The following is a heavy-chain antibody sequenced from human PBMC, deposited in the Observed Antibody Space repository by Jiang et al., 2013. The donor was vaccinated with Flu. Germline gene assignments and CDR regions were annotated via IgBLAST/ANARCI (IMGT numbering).Heavy chain of an antibody. Sequence: KPTQTLTLTCTFSGFSLSTSGVGVGWIRQPPGKALEWLALIYWDDDERFSPSLKSRLTITKGTSENQVVLTMTNMDPVDTGTYFCAHRRKYDSGWSPFDYWGQGTLVTVSS. V-gene: IGHV2-5*02. CDR1: GFSLSTSGVG. J-gene: IGHJ4*02. D-gene: IGHD6-19*01. CDR3: AHRRKYDSGWSPFDY. CDR2: IYWDDDE.